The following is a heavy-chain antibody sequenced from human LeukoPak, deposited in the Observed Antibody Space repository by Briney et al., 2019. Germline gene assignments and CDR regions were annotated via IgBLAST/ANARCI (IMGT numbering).Heavy chain of an antibody. D-gene: IGHD6-13*01. CDR1: GYTFTSYD. CDR2: MNPNSGNT. CDR3: ARVHSSSWLYYFDY. V-gene: IGHV1-8*01. Sequence: ASVKVSCKASGYTFTSYDINWARQATGQGLEWMGWMNPNSGNTGYAQKFQGRVTMTRNTSISTAYMELSSLRSEDTAVYYCARVHSSSWLYYFDYWGQGTLVTVSS. J-gene: IGHJ4*02.